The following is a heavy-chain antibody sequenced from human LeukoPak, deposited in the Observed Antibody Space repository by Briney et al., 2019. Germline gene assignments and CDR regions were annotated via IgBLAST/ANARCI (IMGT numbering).Heavy chain of an antibody. CDR1: GGSISSVAYY. V-gene: IGHV4-39*07. CDR2: LYYSGST. CDR3: ARDPSYSGSYFDY. J-gene: IGHJ4*02. D-gene: IGHD1-26*01. Sequence: SETLSLTCTVSGGSISSVAYYWGWIRQPPGKGLEWIGSLYYSGSTYYNPSLKSRVTISVDTSKKQFSLKLSSVTAADTAVYYCARDPSYSGSYFDYWGQGTLVTVSS.